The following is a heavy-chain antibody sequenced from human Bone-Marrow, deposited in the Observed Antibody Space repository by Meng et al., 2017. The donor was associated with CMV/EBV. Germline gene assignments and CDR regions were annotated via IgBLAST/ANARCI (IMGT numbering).Heavy chain of an antibody. D-gene: IGHD3-3*01. CDR1: GFTFSGSA. CDR2: IRSKANSYAT. V-gene: IGHV3-73*01. Sequence: GGSLRLSCAASGFTFSGSAMHWVRQASGKGLEWVGRIRSKANSYATAYAASVKGRFTISRDDSKNTAYLQMNSLKTEDTAVYYCTRLSITIFGVVGGMDFWGQGTTVTGSS. J-gene: IGHJ6*01. CDR3: TRLSITIFGVVGGMDF.